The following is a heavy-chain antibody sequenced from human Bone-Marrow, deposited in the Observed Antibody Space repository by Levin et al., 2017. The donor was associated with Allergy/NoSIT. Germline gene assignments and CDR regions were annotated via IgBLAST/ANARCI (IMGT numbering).Heavy chain of an antibody. CDR1: GYTFTGYY. D-gene: IGHD6-19*01. J-gene: IGHJ4*02. CDR2: INPNSGGT. CDR3: ARLGRPVIAVAGIGGEGY. Sequence: PVASVKVSCKASGYTFTGYYMHWVRQAPGQGLEWMGWINPNSGGTNYAQKFQGRVTMTRDTSISTAYMELSRLRSDDTAVYYCARLGRPVIAVAGIGGEGYWGQGTLVTVSS. V-gene: IGHV1-2*02.